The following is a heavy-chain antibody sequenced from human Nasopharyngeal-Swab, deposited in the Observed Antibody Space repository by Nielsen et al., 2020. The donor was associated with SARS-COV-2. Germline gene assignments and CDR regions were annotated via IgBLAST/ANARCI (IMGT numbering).Heavy chain of an antibody. Sequence: GESLKISCAASGFTFSDYYMSWIRQAPGKGLEWVSYISSSSSYTNYADSVKGRFTISRDNAKNSLYLQMNSLRAEDTAVYYCTTDDGDARYSSGFWGQGTLVTVSS. CDR2: ISSSSSYT. J-gene: IGHJ4*02. CDR3: TTDDGDARYSSGF. D-gene: IGHD6-19*01. V-gene: IGHV3-11*06. CDR1: GFTFSDYY.